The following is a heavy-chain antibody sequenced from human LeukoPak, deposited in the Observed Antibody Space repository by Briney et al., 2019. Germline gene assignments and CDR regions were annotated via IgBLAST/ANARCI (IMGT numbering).Heavy chain of an antibody. CDR3: ARGEQLASY. CDR2: IYYSGST. Sequence: PSETLSLTCTVSGGSISSYYWSWIRQPPGKGLEWIGYIYYSGSTNYNPSLKSRVIISVDTSKNQFSLKLSSVTAADTAVYYCARGEQLASYWGQGTLVTVSS. J-gene: IGHJ4*02. V-gene: IGHV4-59*01. D-gene: IGHD6-13*01. CDR1: GGSISSYY.